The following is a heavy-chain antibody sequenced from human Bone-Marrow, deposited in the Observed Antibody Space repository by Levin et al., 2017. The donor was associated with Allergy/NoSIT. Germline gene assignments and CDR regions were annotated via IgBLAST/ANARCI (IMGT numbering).Heavy chain of an antibody. CDR2: INENGIIT. D-gene: IGHD3-10*01. CDR3: ANSLDLGEGGVLGMDV. V-gene: IGHV3-74*01. CDR1: GFTFSTYW. J-gene: IGHJ6*02. Sequence: GGSLRLSCAASGFTFSTYWFHWVRQGPGEGLVWVSRINENGIITDYADSVKGRFTISRDNARNTLYLQMNSLGAEDTAKYYCANSLDLGEGGVLGMDVWGQGTTVTVSS.